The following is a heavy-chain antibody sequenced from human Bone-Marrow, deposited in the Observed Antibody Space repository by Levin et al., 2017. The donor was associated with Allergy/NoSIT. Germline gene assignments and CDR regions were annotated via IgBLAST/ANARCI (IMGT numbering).Heavy chain of an antibody. CDR3: ARERVAHRDDFDS. J-gene: IGHJ4*02. CDR2: IKSDGSST. V-gene: IGHV3-74*01. Sequence: GGSLRLSCAASGFTFSSYWMHWVRQAPGKGLVWVSRIKSDGSSTSYADSVKGRFTISRDNAKNTVFLQMNSLRAEDTAVYYCARERVAHRDDFDSWGQGTLVTVSS. D-gene: IGHD5-24*01. CDR1: GFTFSSYW.